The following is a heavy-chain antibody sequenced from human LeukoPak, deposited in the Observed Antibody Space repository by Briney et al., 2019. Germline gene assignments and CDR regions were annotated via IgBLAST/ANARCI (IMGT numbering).Heavy chain of an antibody. D-gene: IGHD2-21*01. CDR1: GYTFTGYY. CDR3: ARGRVNYYYMDV. J-gene: IGHJ6*03. CDR2: INPNSGGT. Sequence: APVKVSCKASGYTFTGYYMHWVRQAPGQGLEWMGWINPNSGGTNYAQKFQGRVTMTRDTSISTAYMELSRLRSDDTAVYYCARGRVNYYYMDVWGKGTTVTVSS. V-gene: IGHV1-2*02.